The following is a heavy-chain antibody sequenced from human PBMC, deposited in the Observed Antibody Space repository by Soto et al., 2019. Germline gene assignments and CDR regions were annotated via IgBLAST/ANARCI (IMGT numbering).Heavy chain of an antibody. Sequence: AGGSLRLSCAASGFTFSSYEMNWVRQAPGKGLEWVSYISSSGSTIYYADSVKDRFTISRDNAKNSLYLQMNSLGVEDTAVYYCARDRGYDAHDYYYNAMDVWGQGTTVTVSS. CDR2: ISSSGSTI. CDR1: GFTFSSYE. V-gene: IGHV3-48*03. CDR3: ARDRGYDAHDYYYNAMDV. J-gene: IGHJ6*02. D-gene: IGHD2-15*01.